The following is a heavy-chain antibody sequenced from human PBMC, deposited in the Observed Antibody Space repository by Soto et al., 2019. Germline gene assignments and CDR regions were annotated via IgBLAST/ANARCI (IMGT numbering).Heavy chain of an antibody. J-gene: IGHJ4*02. D-gene: IGHD3-22*01. CDR2: INAGKGNT. CDR1: GHTFTSYA. Sequence: ASVKVSCKASGHTFTSYAMHWVRQAPGQRNERIGRINAGKGNTKYSQKFQGRVTITRDTSASTAYMELSSLRSEDTAVYYCARDFGYYDSSGYYTPLDFDYWGQGTLVTVSS. CDR3: ARDFGYYDSSGYYTPLDFDY. V-gene: IGHV1-3*01.